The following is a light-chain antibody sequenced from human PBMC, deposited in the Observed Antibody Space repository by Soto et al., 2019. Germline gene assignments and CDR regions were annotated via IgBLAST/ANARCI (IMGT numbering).Light chain of an antibody. CDR2: DAY. V-gene: IGKV3-15*01. CDR1: QFGSTR. Sequence: EIVVTQSPATLSASPGERVTLTCRASQFGSTRLAWYQQGPGQVPRLLIYDAYTRALGISARFSGSGSGTEFTLTISSLQSEDFALYYCQEYFQWPPGMFGPGTKVDIK. CDR3: QEYFQWPPGM. J-gene: IGKJ1*01.